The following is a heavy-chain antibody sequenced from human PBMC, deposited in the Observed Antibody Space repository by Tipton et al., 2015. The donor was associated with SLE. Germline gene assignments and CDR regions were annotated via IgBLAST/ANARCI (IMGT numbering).Heavy chain of an antibody. J-gene: IGHJ3*02. CDR2: IYTGTGGIT. CDR1: GGSITSGTYY. CDR3: ARKVNGQRWLQWGAFDI. D-gene: IGHD5-24*01. Sequence: TLSLTCSVSGGSITSGTYYWRWIRQPAGKGLEWIGYIYTGTGGITNYNSSLKSRVTISLDTSKNQFSLRLSSVTAADTAVYYCARKVNGQRWLQWGAFDIGGQGTMVTDSS. V-gene: IGHV4-61*09.